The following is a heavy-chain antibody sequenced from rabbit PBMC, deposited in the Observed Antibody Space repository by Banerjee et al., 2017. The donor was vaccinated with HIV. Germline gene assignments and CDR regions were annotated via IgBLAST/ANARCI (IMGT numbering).Heavy chain of an antibody. J-gene: IGHJ4*01. CDR2: IYNGDGIT. CDR3: ARSVSRSNL. V-gene: IGHV1S47*01. CDR1: GFDFSSNA. Sequence: EESGGDLVKPEGSLTLTCKASGFDFSSNAMCWVRQAPGKRPEWIACIYNGDGITYYASWAKGRFTISKTSSTTVTLQMTSLTAADTATYFCARSVSRSNLWGQGTLVTVS.